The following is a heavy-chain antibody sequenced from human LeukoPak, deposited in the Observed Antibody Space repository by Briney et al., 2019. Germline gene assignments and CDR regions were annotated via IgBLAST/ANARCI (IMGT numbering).Heavy chain of an antibody. J-gene: IGHJ5*02. CDR1: GGTFSSYS. CDR3: ARDSYRTRNYNWFDP. Sequence: SVKASCKASGGTFSSYSISWVRQAPGQGLEWMGVIIPMFGTTTYAQRFQGRVTITADKSTSTAYMELSSLRSEDTAVYYCARDSYRTRNYNWFDPWGQGTLVTVSS. D-gene: IGHD1-7*01. V-gene: IGHV1-69*06. CDR2: IIPMFGTT.